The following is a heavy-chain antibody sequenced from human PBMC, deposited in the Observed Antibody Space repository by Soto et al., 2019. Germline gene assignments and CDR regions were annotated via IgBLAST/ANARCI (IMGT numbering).Heavy chain of an antibody. CDR3: ARGDVPVAADYGMDV. V-gene: IGHV1-2*02. J-gene: IGHJ6*02. D-gene: IGHD6-19*01. CDR1: GYFFSGYH. Sequence: ASVKVSCKASGYFFSGYHLHWVRQAPGRGLEWMGWMNSNSGSTNFAQKFQGRVTMTRDTSMSTAYMELGRLRSDDTAVYYCARGDVPVAADYGMDVWGQGTTVTVSS. CDR2: MNSNSGST.